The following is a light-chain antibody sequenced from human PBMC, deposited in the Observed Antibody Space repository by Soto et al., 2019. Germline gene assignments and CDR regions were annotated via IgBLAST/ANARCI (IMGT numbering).Light chain of an antibody. CDR1: ESISRH. CDR3: QQDYSTLAT. CDR2: AAS. Sequence: DIQMSQSPSSLSASVGARVTITCRAAESISRHLNWYQQKPGRAPDLLIYAASTLQNGVPSRFTGSGSGTEFTLTITGLQLEDFATYYCQQDYSTLATFGQGTRLENK. V-gene: IGKV1-39*01. J-gene: IGKJ5*01.